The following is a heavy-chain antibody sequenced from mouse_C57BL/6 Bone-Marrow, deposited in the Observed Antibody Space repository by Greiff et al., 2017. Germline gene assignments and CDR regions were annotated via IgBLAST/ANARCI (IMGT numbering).Heavy chain of an antibody. D-gene: IGHD2-4*01. CDR2: LSDGGSYT. CDR1: GFTFSSSA. V-gene: IGHV5-4*01. CDR3: ARVYDYDGAWFAY. Sequence: EVQGVESGGGLVKPGGSLKLSCAASGFTFSSSALSWVRQTPEKRLEWVATLSDGGSYTYYPDNVKGRFTISRDNAKNNLYLQMSHLKSEDTAMYYCARVYDYDGAWFAYWGQGTLVTVSA. J-gene: IGHJ3*01.